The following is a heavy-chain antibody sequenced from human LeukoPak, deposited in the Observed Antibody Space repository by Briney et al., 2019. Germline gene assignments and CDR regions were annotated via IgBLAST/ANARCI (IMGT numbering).Heavy chain of an antibody. D-gene: IGHD3-22*01. CDR3: ARVHIAMTSPGAFDI. Sequence: GGSLRLSCTVSGFTVSSNSMSWVRQAPGKGLEWVSFIYSGGNTHYSDSVKGRFTISRDNSKNTLYLQMNSLRAEDTAVYYCARVHIAMTSPGAFDIWGQGTMVTVSS. V-gene: IGHV3-53*05. J-gene: IGHJ3*02. CDR2: IYSGGNT. CDR1: GFTVSSNS.